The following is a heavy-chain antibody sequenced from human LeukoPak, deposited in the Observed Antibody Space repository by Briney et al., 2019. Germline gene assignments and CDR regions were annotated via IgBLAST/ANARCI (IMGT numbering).Heavy chain of an antibody. J-gene: IGHJ6*03. CDR2: IIPIFGTA. V-gene: IGHV1-69*05. D-gene: IGHD6-19*01. Sequence: SVKVSCKASGGTFSSYAISWVRQAPGQGLEWMGRIIPIFGTANYAQKFQGRVTITTDESTSTAYMELSSLRSEDTAVYCCARDSGWYDYYYYMDVWGKGTTVTVSS. CDR3: ARDSGWYDYYYYMDV. CDR1: GGTFSSYA.